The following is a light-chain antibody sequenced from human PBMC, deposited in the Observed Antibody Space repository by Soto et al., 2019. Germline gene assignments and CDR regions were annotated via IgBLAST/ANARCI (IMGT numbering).Light chain of an antibody. Sequence: QSVLTQPASVSGSPGQSITISCTGTSSDVGGYNFVSWYQHHPAKAPKLMIYDVSNRPSGVSNRFSGSKSGNTASLTISGXXAEXXAXXXCSSFXXXDTLVVFGGGTKLTVL. CDR2: DVS. CDR1: SSDVGGYNF. CDR3: SSFXXXDTLVV. V-gene: IGLV2-14*03. J-gene: IGLJ2*01.